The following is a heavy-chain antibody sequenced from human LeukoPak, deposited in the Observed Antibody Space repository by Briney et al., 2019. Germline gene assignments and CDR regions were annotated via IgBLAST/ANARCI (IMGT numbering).Heavy chain of an antibody. CDR2: IIPIFGTA. CDR3: ARDRYYYGSGSYYNL. J-gene: IGHJ5*02. D-gene: IGHD3-10*01. V-gene: IGHV1-69*01. CDR1: GGTFSSYA. Sequence: SVKVSCKASGGTFSSYAISWVRLAPGQGLEWMGGIIPIFGTANYAQKFQGRVTITADESTSTAYMELSSLRSEDTAVYYCARDRYYYGSGSYYNLWGQGTLVTVSS.